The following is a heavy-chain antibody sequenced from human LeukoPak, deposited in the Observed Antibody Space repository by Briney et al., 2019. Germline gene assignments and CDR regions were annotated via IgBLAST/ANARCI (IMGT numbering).Heavy chain of an antibody. CDR3: ARGITVFGVVMGFDY. CDR2: INAANGDT. CDR1: GYTFTSYP. D-gene: IGHD3-3*01. Sequence: ASVKVSCKASGYTFTSYPMDWVRQAPGQRLEWMGWINAANGDTKYSQKFQGRVTITADESTNTTYMELSGLRSEDTAVYYCARGITVFGVVMGFDYWGQGTLVTVSS. J-gene: IGHJ4*02. V-gene: IGHV1-3*01.